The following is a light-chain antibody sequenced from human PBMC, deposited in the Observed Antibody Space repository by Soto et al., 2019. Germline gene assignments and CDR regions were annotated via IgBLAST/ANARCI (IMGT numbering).Light chain of an antibody. V-gene: IGLV2-8*01. Sequence: QSVLTQPPSASGSPGQSVTISCTGTSSDVGGYNYVSWYQQHPGKAPKLIIYEVYKRPSGVPDRSSGSKSANTASLTVSGLQAEDEANYYCNSYAGSNHVIFGGGTKLTVL. CDR1: SSDVGGYNY. J-gene: IGLJ2*01. CDR2: EVY. CDR3: NSYAGSNHVI.